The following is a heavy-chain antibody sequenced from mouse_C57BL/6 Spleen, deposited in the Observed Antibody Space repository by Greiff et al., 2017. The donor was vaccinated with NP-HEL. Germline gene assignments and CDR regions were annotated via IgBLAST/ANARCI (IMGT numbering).Heavy chain of an antibody. Sequence: EVKLMESGGDLVKPGGSLKLSCAASGFTFSSYGMSWVRQTPDKRLEWVATISSGGSYTYYPDSVKGRFTISRDNAKNTLYLQMSSLKSEDTAMYYCARQGGYYGEYWGQGTTLTVSS. CDR3: ARQGGYYGEY. V-gene: IGHV5-6*01. D-gene: IGHD1-1*01. CDR2: ISSGGSYT. J-gene: IGHJ2*01. CDR1: GFTFSSYG.